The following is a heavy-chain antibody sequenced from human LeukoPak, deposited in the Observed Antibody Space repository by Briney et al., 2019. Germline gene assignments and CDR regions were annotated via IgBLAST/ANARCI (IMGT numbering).Heavy chain of an antibody. V-gene: IGHV1-24*01. J-gene: IGHJ4*02. Sequence: ASVKVSCKVSGYTLTELSMHWVRQAPGKGLEWMGGFDPEDGETIYAQKFQGRVTMTEDTSTDTAYMELSSLRSEDTAVYYCATFEYSSSRIGFDYWGQGTLVTVSS. CDR2: FDPEDGET. D-gene: IGHD6-13*01. CDR1: GYTLTELS. CDR3: ATFEYSSSRIGFDY.